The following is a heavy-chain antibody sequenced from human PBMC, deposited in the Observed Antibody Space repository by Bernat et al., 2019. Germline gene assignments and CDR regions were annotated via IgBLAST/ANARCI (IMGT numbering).Heavy chain of an antibody. CDR2: ISSSGSTI. J-gene: IGHJ6*02. CDR1: GFTFSDYY. V-gene: IGHV3-11*01. CDR3: ASTSWYSSSWYPPTYYYGMDV. Sequence: QVQLVESGGGLVKPGGSLRLSCAASGFTFSDYYMSWIRQAPGKGLEWVSYISSSGSTIYYADSVKGRFTISRDNAKNSLYLQMNSLRAEETAVYYCASTSWYSSSWYPPTYYYGMDVWGQGTTVTVSS. D-gene: IGHD6-13*01.